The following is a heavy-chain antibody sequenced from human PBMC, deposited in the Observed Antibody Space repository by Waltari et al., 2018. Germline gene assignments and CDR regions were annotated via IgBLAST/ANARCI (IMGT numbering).Heavy chain of an antibody. Sequence: EVQLLQSGTEPKKPGSTVKISCQVSGYRFTDYYIHWVQQAPGKGPQWMGLVDPEDGETIDAERFQGRVTITADTSTETAFMELSSLTSDDTAVYYCVTALGDRSSASRPFDVWGLGTLITVSS. D-gene: IGHD3-10*01. J-gene: IGHJ3*01. CDR1: GYRFTDYY. CDR2: VDPEDGET. CDR3: VTALGDRSSASRPFDV. V-gene: IGHV1-69-2*01.